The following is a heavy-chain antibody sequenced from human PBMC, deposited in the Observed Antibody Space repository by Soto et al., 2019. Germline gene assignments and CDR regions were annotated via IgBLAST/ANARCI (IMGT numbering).Heavy chain of an antibody. CDR1: GFTFSSYW. V-gene: IGHV3-7*01. CDR2: IKQDGSEK. J-gene: IGHJ6*03. D-gene: IGHD2-15*01. CDR3: ARGGVYCSGGSCYSQESGYYYYMDV. Sequence: GGSLRLSCAASGFTFSSYWMSWVRQAPGKGLEWVANIKQDGSEKYYVDSVKGRFTISRDNAKNSLYLQMNSLRAEDTAVYYCARGGVYCSGGSCYSQESGYYYYMDVWGKGTTVTVSS.